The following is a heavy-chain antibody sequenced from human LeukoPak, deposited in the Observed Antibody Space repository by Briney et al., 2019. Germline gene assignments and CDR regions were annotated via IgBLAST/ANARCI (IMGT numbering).Heavy chain of an antibody. J-gene: IGHJ6*02. D-gene: IGHD1-14*01. Sequence: GASVKVSCKASGGTFSSYAISWVRQAPGQGLEWMGGIIPIFGTANYAQKFQGRVTITADESTSTAYMELSSLRSEDTAVYYCASQRSERGTYYYYYGMDVWGQGTTVTVSS. CDR2: IIPIFGTA. V-gene: IGHV1-69*13. CDR1: GGTFSSYA. CDR3: ASQRSERGTYYYYYGMDV.